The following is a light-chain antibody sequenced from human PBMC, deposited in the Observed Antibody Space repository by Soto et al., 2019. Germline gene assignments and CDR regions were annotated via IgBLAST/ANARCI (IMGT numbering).Light chain of an antibody. CDR1: QSIGNN. J-gene: IGKJ1*01. Sequence: SQSPSTLSLSTGERATLSCRASQSIGNNLAWYQQKPGQTPRLLIYDASNRANGIPARFSGSGSGTDFTLTISSLEPEDFAVYYCQQYGSSIQTFAQGTKVAIK. CDR2: DAS. CDR3: QQYGSSIQT. V-gene: IGKV3-11*01.